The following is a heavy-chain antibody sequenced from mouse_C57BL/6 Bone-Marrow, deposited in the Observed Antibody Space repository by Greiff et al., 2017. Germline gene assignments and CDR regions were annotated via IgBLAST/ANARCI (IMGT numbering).Heavy chain of an antibody. CDR1: GYTFTDYY. D-gene: IGHD1-1*01. V-gene: IGHV1-26*01. CDR3: AREGGYYYYAMDY. CDR2: INPNNGGT. Sequence: EVQLQQSGPELVKPGASVKISCKASGYTFTDYYMNWVKQSHGKSLEWIGDINPNNGGTSYNQKFKGKATLTVDKSSSTAYMELRSLTSEDSAVYYCAREGGYYYYAMDYWGQGTSVTVSS. J-gene: IGHJ4*01.